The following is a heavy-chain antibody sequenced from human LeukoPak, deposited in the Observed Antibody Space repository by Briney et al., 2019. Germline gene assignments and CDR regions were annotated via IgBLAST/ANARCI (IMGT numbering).Heavy chain of an antibody. CDR2: ISPRGGT. D-gene: IGHD3-16*01. V-gene: IGHV4-34*01. J-gene: IGHJ4*02. Sequence: SETLSLTCTVSGGSISSYYWSWIRQPPGKGLEWIGQISPRGGTAYNPSLESRVTISLDTSKNQFSLKVNSVTAADTAVYYCARHGGYNFDYWGQGTLVAVSS. CDR3: ARHGGYNFDY. CDR1: GGSISSYY.